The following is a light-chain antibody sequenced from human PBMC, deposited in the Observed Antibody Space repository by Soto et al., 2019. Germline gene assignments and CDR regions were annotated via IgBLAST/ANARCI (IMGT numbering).Light chain of an antibody. Sequence: IELTQSPYVKSVSFGARPITTIQASQDISNYLNWYQQKPGKAPKLLIYDASNLETGVPSRFSGSGSGTDFTFTISSLQSEDIATYYCQQYDNLPLTFRRGTKVDIK. J-gene: IGKJ4*01. CDR1: QDISNY. V-gene: IGKV1-33*01. CDR2: DAS. CDR3: QQYDNLPLT.